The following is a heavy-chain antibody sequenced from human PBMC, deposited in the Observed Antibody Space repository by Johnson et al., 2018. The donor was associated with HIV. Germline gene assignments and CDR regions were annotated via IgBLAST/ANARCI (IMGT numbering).Heavy chain of an antibody. CDR3: ARDLVVVVPSALVGAFDI. Sequence: QVLLVESGGGVVQPGTSMRLSCVVSGLNFSDYSMHWVRQTPGKGLEWVAVISFDGTTKYYADSVKGRFTISRDNSNNTLYLQMNSLKTEDTAVYYCARDLVVVVPSALVGAFDIWRQGTMVTVSS. CDR2: ISFDGTTK. J-gene: IGHJ3*02. D-gene: IGHD2-2*01. V-gene: IGHV3-30*04. CDR1: GLNFSDYS.